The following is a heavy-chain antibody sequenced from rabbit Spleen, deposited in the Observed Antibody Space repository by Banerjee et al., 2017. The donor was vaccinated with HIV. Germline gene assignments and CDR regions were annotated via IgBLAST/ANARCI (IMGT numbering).Heavy chain of an antibody. D-gene: IGHD1-1*01. CDR1: GFSFSSSDY. J-gene: IGHJ6*01. V-gene: IGHV1S45*01. CDR3: ARDTSSSFSSYGMDL. CDR2: IYAGSGGST. Sequence: QQQVEESGGGLVKPEGSLTLTCTASGFSFSSSDYICWVRQTPGKGLEWIGCIYAGSGGSTYYATWAKGRFTCSKTSSTTVTLQMTRLTAADTATYFCARDTSSSFSSYGMDLWGPGTLVTVS.